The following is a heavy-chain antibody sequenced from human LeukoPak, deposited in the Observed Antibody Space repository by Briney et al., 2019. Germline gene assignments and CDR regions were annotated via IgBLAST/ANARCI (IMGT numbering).Heavy chain of an antibody. CDR2: ISSAGFTI. D-gene: IGHD3-10*01. J-gene: IGHJ4*02. CDR3: TTYGSGRKFDY. V-gene: IGHV3-48*03. Sequence: GGSLRLSCADSGFTFSSYEMNWVRQAPGKGLEWISYISSAGFTIHYADSVKGRFTISRDNAKNSLYLQMNSLKSEDTAVYYCTTYGSGRKFDYWGQGILVTVSS. CDR1: GFTFSSYE.